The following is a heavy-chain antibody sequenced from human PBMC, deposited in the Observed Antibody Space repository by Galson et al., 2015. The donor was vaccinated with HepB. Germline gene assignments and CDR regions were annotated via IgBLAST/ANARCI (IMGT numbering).Heavy chain of an antibody. V-gene: IGHV3-74*01. J-gene: IGHJ4*02. CDR2: INSDGSST. Sequence: SLRLSCAASGFTFSSYWMHWVRQAPGKGLVWVSRINSDGSSTSYADSVKGRFTISRDNAKNTLYLQMNSLRAEDTAVYYCARTRYYDFSGDYWGQGTLVTVSS. CDR3: ARTRYYDFSGDY. D-gene: IGHD3-3*01. CDR1: GFTFSSYW.